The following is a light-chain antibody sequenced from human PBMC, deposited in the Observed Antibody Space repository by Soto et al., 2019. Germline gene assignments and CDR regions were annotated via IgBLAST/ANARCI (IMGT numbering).Light chain of an antibody. V-gene: IGKV3-20*01. CDR2: GAS. CDR3: QQYSSSPPT. Sequence: EFVLTQSPGTLSLSPGERVTLSCRASRTFISNYLAWYQQKLGQAPRLLISGASNRATGIPDRFIGSGSGTDFTLAISRLEPEDFAIYYCQQYSSSPPTFGQGTKLEI. J-gene: IGKJ2*01. CDR1: RTFISNY.